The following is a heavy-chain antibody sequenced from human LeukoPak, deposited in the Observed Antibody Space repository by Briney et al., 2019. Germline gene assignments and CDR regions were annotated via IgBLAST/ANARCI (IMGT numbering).Heavy chain of an antibody. D-gene: IGHD1-14*01. CDR1: GFTFNSYA. V-gene: IGHV3-23*01. Sequence: GGSLRVSCAASGFTFNSYAMSWVRQAPGKGLEWVSTISGSGDSTWYADSVQGRFTISRDNSKYTLYLQMNSLRTEDTAIYYCAKDMTTATLFDYWGQGTLVTVSS. CDR2: ISGSGDST. CDR3: AKDMTTATLFDY. J-gene: IGHJ4*02.